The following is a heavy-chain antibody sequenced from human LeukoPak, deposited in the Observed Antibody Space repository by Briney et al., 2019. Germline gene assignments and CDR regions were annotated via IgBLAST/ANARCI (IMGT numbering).Heavy chain of an antibody. CDR2: ISSSGSTI. Sequence: GGSLRLSCAASGFTFSSYEMNWVRQAPGKGLEWVSYISSSGSTIYYADSVKGRFTISRDNSKNTLYLQMNSLRAEDTAVYYCARELMSAFDIWGQGTMVTVSS. V-gene: IGHV3-48*03. J-gene: IGHJ3*02. CDR3: ARELMSAFDI. CDR1: GFTFSSYE.